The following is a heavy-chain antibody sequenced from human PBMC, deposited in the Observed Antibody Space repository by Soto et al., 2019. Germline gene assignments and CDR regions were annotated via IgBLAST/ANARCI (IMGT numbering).Heavy chain of an antibody. CDR1: GYTFTGYY. J-gene: IGHJ6*02. CDR2: INPNSGGT. CDR3: ARGPPRKGYCSGGSCYYGFYYYYGMDV. Sequence: ASVKVSCKASGYTFTGYYMHWVRQAPGQGLEWMGWINPNSGGTNYAQKFQGRVTMTRDTSISTAYMELSRLRSDDTAVYYCARGPPRKGYCSGGSCYYGFYYYYGMDVWGQGTTVTVSS. V-gene: IGHV1-2*02. D-gene: IGHD2-15*01.